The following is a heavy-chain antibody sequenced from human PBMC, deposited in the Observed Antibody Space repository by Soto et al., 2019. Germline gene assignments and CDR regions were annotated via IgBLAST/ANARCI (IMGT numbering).Heavy chain of an antibody. CDR3: ARAPYYYDSSGYWP. CDR2: IKQDGSEK. CDR1: GFTFGSYW. V-gene: IGHV3-7*01. D-gene: IGHD3-22*01. Sequence: GVSLRLSCAASGFTFGSYWMSWVRQAPGKGLEWVANIKQDGSEKYYVDSVKGRFTISRDNAKNSLYLQMNSLRAEDTAVYYCARAPYYYDSSGYWPWGQGTLVTVSS. J-gene: IGHJ5*02.